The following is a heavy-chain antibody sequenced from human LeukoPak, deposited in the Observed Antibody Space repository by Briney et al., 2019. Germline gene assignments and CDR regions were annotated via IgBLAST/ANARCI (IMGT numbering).Heavy chain of an antibody. D-gene: IGHD2-21*02. CDR2: IRSKAYGETT. J-gene: IGHJ4*02. CDR3: SRGVRLPDY. CDR1: GFSFGDYV. Sequence: GRSLRLSCTASGFSFGDYVMSWFRQAPGKGLEWVGFIRSKAYGETTEHAASVKGRFTISRDDSRSIAYLQMNSLKTEDTAVYYRSRGVRLPDYWGQGTLVTVSS. V-gene: IGHV3-49*03.